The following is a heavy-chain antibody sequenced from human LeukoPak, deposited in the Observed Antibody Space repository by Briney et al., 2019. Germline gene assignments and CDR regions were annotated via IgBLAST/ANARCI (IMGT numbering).Heavy chain of an antibody. V-gene: IGHV3-74*01. D-gene: IGHD6-19*01. Sequence: GGSLRLSCAASGFTFSNYWMHWVRQAPGKGLVWVSRIDSDGSITNYADSVKGRFTISRDNSQNTLFLQMNSLRSEDTAVYYCARVAPLRSDVGPYFDYWGLGTLVTVSS. CDR2: IDSDGSIT. CDR3: ARVAPLRSDVGPYFDY. J-gene: IGHJ4*02. CDR1: GFTFSNYW.